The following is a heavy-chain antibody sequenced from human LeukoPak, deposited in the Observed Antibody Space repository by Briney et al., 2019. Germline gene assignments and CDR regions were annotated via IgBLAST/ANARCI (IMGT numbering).Heavy chain of an antibody. D-gene: IGHD6-6*01. CDR3: ARDHPVAAARPAVFSAFDI. V-gene: IGHV3-48*01. CDR2: ISSSSSTI. J-gene: IGHJ3*02. Sequence: GGSLRLSCAASGFTFSSYSMNWVRQAPGKGLEWVSYISSSSSTIYYADSVKGRFTISRDNAKNSLYLQMNSLRAEDTAVYYCARDHPVAAARPAVFSAFDIWGQGTMVTVSS. CDR1: GFTFSSYS.